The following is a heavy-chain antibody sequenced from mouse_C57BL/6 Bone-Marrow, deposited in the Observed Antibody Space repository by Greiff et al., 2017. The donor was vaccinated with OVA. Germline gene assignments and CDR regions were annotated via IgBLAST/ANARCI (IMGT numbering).Heavy chain of an antibody. J-gene: IGHJ2*01. CDR2: IYPGSGST. Sequence: QVHVKQPGAELVKPGASVKMSCKASGYTFTSYWITWVKQRPGQGLEWIGDIYPGSGSTNYNEKFKSKATLTVDTSSSTAYMQLSSLTSEDSAVYYCSRQLRLRSSFDYWGQGTTLTVSS. CDR1: GYTFTSYW. D-gene: IGHD3-2*02. CDR3: SRQLRLRSSFDY. V-gene: IGHV1-55*01.